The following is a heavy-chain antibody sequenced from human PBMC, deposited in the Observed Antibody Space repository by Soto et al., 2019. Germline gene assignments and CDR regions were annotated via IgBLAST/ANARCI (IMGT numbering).Heavy chain of an antibody. Sequence: SVKVSCKASGCTFSIYAISWVRQAPGQGLEWMGGIIPIFGTANYAQKFQGRVTITADESTSTAYMELSSLRSEDTAVYYCARVEDCGGDCFSDDAFDIWGQGTMVTVSS. V-gene: IGHV1-69*13. CDR3: ARVEDCGGDCFSDDAFDI. J-gene: IGHJ3*02. D-gene: IGHD2-21*02. CDR1: GCTFSIYA. CDR2: IIPIFGTA.